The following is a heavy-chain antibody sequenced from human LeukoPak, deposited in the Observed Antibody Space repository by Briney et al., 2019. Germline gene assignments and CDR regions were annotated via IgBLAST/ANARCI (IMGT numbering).Heavy chain of an antibody. D-gene: IGHD3-10*01. CDR1: GYSFTGHW. Sequence: GESPKISCEAFGYSFTGHWIGWVRQMPGRGLEFMGTIYPGDSDTRYSPSFEGRVIISVDKSFNTAYLQWSGLKASDTAMYYCARYGKSGTYSHGFDIWGQGTMVIVSS. J-gene: IGHJ3*02. CDR2: IYPGDSDT. CDR3: ARYGKSGTYSHGFDI. V-gene: IGHV5-51*01.